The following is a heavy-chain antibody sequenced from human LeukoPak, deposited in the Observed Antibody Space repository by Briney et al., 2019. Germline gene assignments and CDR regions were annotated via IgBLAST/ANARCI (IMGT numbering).Heavy chain of an antibody. V-gene: IGHV1-69*04. CDR1: GYTLTELS. D-gene: IGHD2-2*02. CDR2: IIPILGIA. J-gene: IGHJ6*02. Sequence: GASVKVSCKVSGYTLTELSMHWVRQAPGQGLEWMGRIIPILGIANYAQKFQGRVTITADKSTSTAYMELSSLRSEDTAVYYCARGTYCSSTSCYRFYYYYYGMDVWGQGTTVSVSS. CDR3: ARGTYCSSTSCYRFYYYYYGMDV.